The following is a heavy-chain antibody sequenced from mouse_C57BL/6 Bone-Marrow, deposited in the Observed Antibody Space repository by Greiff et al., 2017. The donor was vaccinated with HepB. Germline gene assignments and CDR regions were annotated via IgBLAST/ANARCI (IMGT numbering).Heavy chain of an antibody. J-gene: IGHJ2*01. Sequence: VQLQQSGAELVRPGASVKLSCTASGFNIKDDYMHWVKQRPEQGLEWIGWIDPENGDTEYASKFQGKATITADTSSNTAYLQLSSLTSEDTAVYYCTTGVFTTVVADYFDYWGQGTTLTVSS. V-gene: IGHV14-4*01. CDR3: TTGVFTTVVADYFDY. CDR2: IDPENGDT. D-gene: IGHD1-1*01. CDR1: GFNIKDDY.